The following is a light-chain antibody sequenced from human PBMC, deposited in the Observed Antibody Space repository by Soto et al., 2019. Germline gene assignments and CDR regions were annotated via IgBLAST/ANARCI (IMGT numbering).Light chain of an antibody. J-gene: IGKJ3*01. Sequence: EILMTQSPTTLSASPGERATLSRRASQSIMSSLAWYQQKPGQAPRLLLHGASTRATDIPARFSGSGSGTEFTLTISSLQSEDFAVYYCQQYTNWPFTFGPGTKVDIK. CDR2: GAS. CDR3: QQYTNWPFT. V-gene: IGKV3-15*01. CDR1: QSIMSS.